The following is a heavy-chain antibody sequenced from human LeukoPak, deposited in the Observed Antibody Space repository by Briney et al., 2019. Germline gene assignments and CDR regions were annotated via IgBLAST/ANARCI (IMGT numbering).Heavy chain of an antibody. D-gene: IGHD6-19*01. Sequence: GASVKVSCKASGYTFTSYGINWVRQAPGQGLEWMGWISGYNGNASYAQKLQGRVTMTTDTSASTVYMELRSLGSDDTAVYYCARDPTDSGLGDYWGQGTLVTVSS. CDR3: ARDPTDSGLGDY. CDR1: GYTFTSYG. CDR2: ISGYNGNA. V-gene: IGHV1-18*01. J-gene: IGHJ4*02.